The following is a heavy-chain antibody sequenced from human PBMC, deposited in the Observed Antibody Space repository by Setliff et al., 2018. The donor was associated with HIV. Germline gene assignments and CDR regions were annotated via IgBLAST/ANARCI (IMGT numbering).Heavy chain of an antibody. J-gene: IGHJ6*02. CDR1: GYTFTNYD. CDR2: MNPNSGNR. D-gene: IGHD5-12*01. V-gene: IGHV1-8*02. CDR3: ASVPMEYSGYNSDSGSYYYHYGLDV. Sequence: ASVKVSCKTSGYTFTNYDINWVRQGTGQGLEWMGWMNPNSGNRGFAQKFQGRLSMTRNTSTTTAYMELGSLRSEDTAVYYCASVPMEYSGYNSDSGSYYYHYGLDVWGQGTTVTVSS.